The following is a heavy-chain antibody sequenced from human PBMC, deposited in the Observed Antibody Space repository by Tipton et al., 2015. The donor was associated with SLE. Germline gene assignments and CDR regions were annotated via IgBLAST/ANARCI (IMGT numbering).Heavy chain of an antibody. Sequence: GSLRLSCAASGFTFSSYAMSWVRQAPGKGLEWVSVIYSGGSTYYADSVKGRFTISRDNSKNTLYLQMNSLRAEDTAVYYCAKNGDVDSSSWYSPEYFQHWGQGTLVTVSS. CDR2: IYSGGST. CDR1: GFTFSSYA. D-gene: IGHD6-13*01. CDR3: AKNGDVDSSSWYSPEYFQH. V-gene: IGHV3-23*03. J-gene: IGHJ1*01.